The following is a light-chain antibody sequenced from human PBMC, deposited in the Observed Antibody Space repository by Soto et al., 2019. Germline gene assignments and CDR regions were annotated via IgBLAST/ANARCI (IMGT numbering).Light chain of an antibody. CDR1: QGISDY. Sequence: DLQMTQSPSSLSASVGDRVTITCRASQGISDYLAWYQQKPGKVPKLLIYAASNLQSGVPSRFSGSGYRTDFTLTISSLQPEDVATYYCHDCSSAPYTFGQGTKLEIK. CDR2: AAS. J-gene: IGKJ2*01. V-gene: IGKV1-27*01. CDR3: HDCSSAPYT.